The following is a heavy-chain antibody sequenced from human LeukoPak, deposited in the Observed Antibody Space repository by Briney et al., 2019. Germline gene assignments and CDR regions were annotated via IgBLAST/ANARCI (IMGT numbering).Heavy chain of an antibody. J-gene: IGHJ4*02. CDR3: AKATGTLGN. Sequence: QPGGSLRLSCAVSGFTFNNYGMTWVRQAPGKGLEWVSTISNSDGNTYYADSVKGRFTISRDNSKNTLYLQMNSLTAEDTAIYYCAKATGTLGNWGQGTLVTVSP. CDR1: GFTFNNYG. CDR2: ISNSDGNT. V-gene: IGHV3-23*01. D-gene: IGHD1-1*01.